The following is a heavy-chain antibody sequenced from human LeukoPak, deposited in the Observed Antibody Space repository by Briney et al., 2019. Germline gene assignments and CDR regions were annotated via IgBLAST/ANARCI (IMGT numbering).Heavy chain of an antibody. CDR3: ARSGSGNWFDP. J-gene: IGHJ5*02. D-gene: IGHD3-10*01. CDR2: INTNTGNP. Sequence: ASVKVSCKASGYTFTSYAMNWVRQAPGQGLEWMGWINTNTGNPTYAQGFTGRFVFSLDTSVSTAYLQISSLKAEDTAVYYRARSGSGNWFDPWAREPWSPSPQ. V-gene: IGHV7-4-1*02. CDR1: GYTFTSYA.